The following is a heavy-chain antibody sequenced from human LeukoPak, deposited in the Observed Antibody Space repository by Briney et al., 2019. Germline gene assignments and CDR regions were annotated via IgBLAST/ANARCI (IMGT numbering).Heavy chain of an antibody. D-gene: IGHD3-10*01. CDR1: GYTFTGYY. Sequence: GASVKVSCKASGYTFTGYYMHWVRQAPGQGLEWMGWINPNSGGTNYAQKFQGRVTMTRDTSISTAYMELSRLRSDDTAVYYCANLRFGHSPDVDGMDVWGQGTTVTVSS. CDR3: ANLRFGHSPDVDGMDV. J-gene: IGHJ6*02. V-gene: IGHV1-2*02. CDR2: INPNSGGT.